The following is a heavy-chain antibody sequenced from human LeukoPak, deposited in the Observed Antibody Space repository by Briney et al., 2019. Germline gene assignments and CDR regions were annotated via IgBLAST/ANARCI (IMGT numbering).Heavy chain of an antibody. Sequence: QPGGSLRLSCAASGFTFSSYEMNWVRQAPGKGLEWVSYISSSGSTIYYADSVKGRFTISRDNAKNSLYLQMNSLRAEDTAVYYCAKDLRSSSWYRPPDDYWGQGTLVTVSS. J-gene: IGHJ4*02. D-gene: IGHD6-13*01. V-gene: IGHV3-48*03. CDR3: AKDLRSSSWYRPPDDY. CDR1: GFTFSSYE. CDR2: ISSSGSTI.